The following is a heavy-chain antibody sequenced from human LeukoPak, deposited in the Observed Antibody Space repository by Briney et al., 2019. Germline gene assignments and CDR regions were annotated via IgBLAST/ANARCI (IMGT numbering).Heavy chain of an antibody. CDR1: GFTFSSYS. J-gene: IGHJ4*02. V-gene: IGHV3-21*01. Sequence: GGSLRLSCAASGFTFSSYSMNWVRQAPGKGLEWVSSISSSSSYIYYADSVKGRFTISRDNAKNLLYLQMNSLRAEDTAVYYCARDLWAAAASTNWGQGTLVTVSS. CDR3: ARDLWAAAASTN. CDR2: ISSSSSYI. D-gene: IGHD6-13*01.